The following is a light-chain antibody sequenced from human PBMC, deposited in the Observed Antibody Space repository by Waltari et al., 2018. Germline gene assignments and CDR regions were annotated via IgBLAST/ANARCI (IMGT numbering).Light chain of an antibody. Sequence: QSALTQPASVSGSPGQSITISCTGTSSDVGGYNYVSWYQQHPGKAPRLMIYDVSNRPSGVCNRCSGSKSSNTTSLTISGRQAEDEADYHCSSYTSSSTLIFGGGTKLTVL. J-gene: IGLJ2*01. V-gene: IGLV2-14*03. CDR3: SSYTSSSTLI. CDR2: DVS. CDR1: SSDVGGYNY.